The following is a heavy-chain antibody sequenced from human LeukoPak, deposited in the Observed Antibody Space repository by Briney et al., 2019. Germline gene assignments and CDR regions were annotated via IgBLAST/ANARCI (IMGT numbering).Heavy chain of an antibody. V-gene: IGHV5-51*01. CDR1: GYSFTNYW. CDR2: IYPGDFDT. CDR3: ARQNGLASAPDY. D-gene: IGHD6-13*01. Sequence: GESLKISCQGSGYSFTNYWIGWVRQMPGKGLEWMGIIYPGDFDTKYGPSFQGQVTISADKSIRTAYLQWSSLKASDTAIYYCARQNGLASAPDYWGQGTLATVSS. J-gene: IGHJ4*02.